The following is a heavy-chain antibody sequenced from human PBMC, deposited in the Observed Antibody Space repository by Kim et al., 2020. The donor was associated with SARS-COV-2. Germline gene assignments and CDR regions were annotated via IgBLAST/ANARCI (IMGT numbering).Heavy chain of an antibody. CDR1: GFTFSSYS. CDR2: ISGSSNDI. D-gene: IGHD5-18*01. Sequence: GGSLRLSCAASGFTFSSYSMNWVRQAPGKGLEWVSDISGSSNDIYYADSVKGRFTISRDNAKNSLYLQMNSLRDEDTAVYYCARDSKVWYSYGTYRDDVFDIWGQGTMVTVSS. V-gene: IGHV3-48*02. CDR3: ARDSKVWYSYGTYRDDVFDI. J-gene: IGHJ3*02.